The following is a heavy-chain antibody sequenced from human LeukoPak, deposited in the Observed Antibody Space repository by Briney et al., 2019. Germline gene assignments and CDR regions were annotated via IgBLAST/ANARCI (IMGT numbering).Heavy chain of an antibody. CDR3: ASWPVGWYGEDS. CDR1: GVTFSSYS. V-gene: IGHV3-53*01. J-gene: IGHJ4*02. D-gene: IGHD6-19*01. CDR2: IYGGGST. Sequence: GGSLRLSCAASGVTFSSYSMNWVRQAPGKGLEWVSVIYGGGSTYYADSVKGRFTISRDTPKNTLYLQMNSLRVEDTAVYYCASWPVGWYGEDSWGQGTLVTVSS.